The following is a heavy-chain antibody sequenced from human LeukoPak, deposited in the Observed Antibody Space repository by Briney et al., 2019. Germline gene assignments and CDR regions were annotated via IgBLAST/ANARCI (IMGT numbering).Heavy chain of an antibody. D-gene: IGHD4-17*01. CDR2: ISSSGSTI. CDR3: ARDRKGAVTGTFDY. J-gene: IGHJ4*02. CDR1: VFTFSDYD. Sequence: PGGCLRLSCAASVFTFSDYDMSWIRQAPGKGLEWVSYISSSGSTIYYADSVKGRFTISRDSAKNSLYLQMNSLRAEDTAVYYCARDRKGAVTGTFDYWGQGTLVTVSS. V-gene: IGHV3-11*01.